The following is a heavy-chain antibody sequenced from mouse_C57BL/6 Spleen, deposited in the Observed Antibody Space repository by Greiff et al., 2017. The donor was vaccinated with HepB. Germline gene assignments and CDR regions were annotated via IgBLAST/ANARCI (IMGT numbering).Heavy chain of an antibody. CDR2: IYPGSGST. V-gene: IGHV1-55*01. J-gene: IGHJ3*01. CDR1: GYTFTSYW. CDR3: ARGSANWDVPFAY. D-gene: IGHD4-1*01. Sequence: QVQLQQPGAELVKPGASVKMSCKASGYTFTSYWITWVKQRPGQGLEWIGDIYPGSGSTNYNEKFKSKATLTVDTSSSTAYMQLSSLTSEDSAVYYCARGSANWDVPFAYWGQGTLVTVSA.